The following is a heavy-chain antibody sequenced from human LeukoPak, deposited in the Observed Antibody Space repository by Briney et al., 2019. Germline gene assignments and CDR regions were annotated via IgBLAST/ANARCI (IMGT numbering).Heavy chain of an antibody. J-gene: IGHJ4*02. D-gene: IGHD3-10*01. Sequence: KPGGSLRLSCAASGFTFSSYSMNWVRQAPGKGLEWVSSISSSSSYIYYADSVKGRFTISRDNAKNSLYLQMNSLRAEDTAVYYCARSDYGSGSFPYFDCWGQGTLVTVSS. CDR2: ISSSSSYI. V-gene: IGHV3-21*01. CDR3: ARSDYGSGSFPYFDC. CDR1: GFTFSSYS.